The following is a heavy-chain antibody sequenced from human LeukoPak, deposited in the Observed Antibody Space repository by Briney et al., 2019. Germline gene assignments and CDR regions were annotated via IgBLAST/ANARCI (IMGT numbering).Heavy chain of an antibody. V-gene: IGHV3-74*01. J-gene: IGHJ4*02. CDR1: GFTFSSYW. Sequence: GGSLRLSCAASGFTFSSYWMHWVRQVPGKGLVWISRISSDGSSTRYADSVKGRFTISRDNSKNTLYLQMNSLRAEDTAVYYCARHRSSWLIDYWGQGTLVTVSS. CDR3: ARHRSSWLIDY. D-gene: IGHD6-6*01. CDR2: ISSDGSST.